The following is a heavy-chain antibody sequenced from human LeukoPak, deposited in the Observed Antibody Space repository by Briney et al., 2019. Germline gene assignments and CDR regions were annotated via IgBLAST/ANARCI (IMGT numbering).Heavy chain of an antibody. CDR3: ARADTYYFDY. CDR2: ISSSGSTI. J-gene: IGHJ4*02. V-gene: IGHV3-11*01. D-gene: IGHD3-16*01. CDR1: GFTFSDYY. Sequence: PGRSMRLSWAASGFTFSDYYMSWIRQAPGKGLEWVSYISSSGSTIYYADSVKGRFTISRDNAKNSLYLQMNSLRAEDTAVYYCARADTYYFDYWGQGTLVTVSS.